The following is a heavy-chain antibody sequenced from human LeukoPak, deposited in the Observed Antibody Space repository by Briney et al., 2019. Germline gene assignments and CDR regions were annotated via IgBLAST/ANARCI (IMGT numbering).Heavy chain of an antibody. CDR3: ATEESGI. J-gene: IGHJ4*02. V-gene: IGHV4-4*07. CDR2: IYSSGST. CDR1: GDSISSYY. Sequence: PSETLSLTCTVSGDSISSYYCTWIRQPAGRGLEWIGRIYSSGSTSYNPSLKSRVTMSVDTSKSQFSLNLTSVTAADTAVYYCATEESGIWGQGTLVTVSS. D-gene: IGHD3-3*01.